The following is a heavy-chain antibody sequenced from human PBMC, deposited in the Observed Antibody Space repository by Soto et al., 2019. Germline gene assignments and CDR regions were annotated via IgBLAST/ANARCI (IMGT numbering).Heavy chain of an antibody. J-gene: IGHJ5*02. V-gene: IGHV4-59*08. CDR2: IYYTGTT. CDR1: GASISPNY. Sequence: SETLSLTCTVSGASISPNYWAWIRQPPGKGLEWLGYIYYTGTTSYNPSLKSRVTLSLETSKSQFSLRLTSVTASDTAIYYCASLGAFYQSLDPWGQGTLVTVSS. CDR3: ASLGAFYQSLDP. D-gene: IGHD3-3*02.